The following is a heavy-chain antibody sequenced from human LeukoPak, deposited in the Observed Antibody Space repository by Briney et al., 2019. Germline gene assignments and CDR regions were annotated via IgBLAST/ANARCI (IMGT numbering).Heavy chain of an antibody. CDR2: IHYTGST. D-gene: IGHD3-22*01. J-gene: IGHJ4*02. CDR3: ARYWGPYDNSGAYFDY. Sequence: SETLSLTCTVSGDSISSSSYYWVWLRQPPGKGLEWIATIHYTGSTYYNPSLKSRVTISVDTSKNQFSLKLSSVTAADTAMYYCARYWGPYDNSGAYFDYWGQGTLVTVSA. CDR1: GDSISSSSYY. V-gene: IGHV4-39*01.